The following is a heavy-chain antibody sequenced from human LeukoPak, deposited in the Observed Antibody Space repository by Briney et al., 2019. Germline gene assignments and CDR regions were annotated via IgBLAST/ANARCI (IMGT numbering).Heavy chain of an antibody. CDR3: ARTPYGEEDY. V-gene: IGHV4-59*08. CDR1: GGSISSYY. Sequence: SETLSLTCTVSGGSISSYYWSWIRQPPGKGLEWIGYIYYSGSTNYNPSLKSRVTISVDTSKNQFSLKLSSVTAADTAVYYCARTPYGEEDYWGQGTLVTASS. J-gene: IGHJ4*02. D-gene: IGHD2-15*01. CDR2: IYYSGST.